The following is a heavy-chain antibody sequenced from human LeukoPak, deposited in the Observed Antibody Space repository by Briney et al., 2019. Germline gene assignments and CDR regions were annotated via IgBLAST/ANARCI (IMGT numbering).Heavy chain of an antibody. CDR3: ARGGSSDPLDS. Sequence: SETLSLTCVVSGYSTSSGYYWGWIRQPPGKGLEWIGSIYHSGSTYYNPSLKSRVTISVDTSKNQFSLRLSSVTAADTAVYYCARGGSSDPLDSWGQGTLVTVSS. V-gene: IGHV4-38-2*01. D-gene: IGHD6-6*01. CDR1: GYSTSSGYY. J-gene: IGHJ4*02. CDR2: IYHSGST.